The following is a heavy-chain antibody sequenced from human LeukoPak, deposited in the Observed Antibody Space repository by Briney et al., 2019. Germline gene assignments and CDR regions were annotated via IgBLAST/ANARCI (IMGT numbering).Heavy chain of an antibody. Sequence: PSETLSLTCAVYGGSFSGYYWSWIRQPPGKGLEWIGEINHSGSTNYNPSLKSRVTISVDTSKNQFSLKLSSVTAADAAVYYCARAKGRDYVWGSYPLAFDYWGQGTLVTVSS. D-gene: IGHD3-16*02. J-gene: IGHJ4*02. CDR1: GGSFSGYY. CDR3: ARAKGRDYVWGSYPLAFDY. CDR2: INHSGST. V-gene: IGHV4-34*01.